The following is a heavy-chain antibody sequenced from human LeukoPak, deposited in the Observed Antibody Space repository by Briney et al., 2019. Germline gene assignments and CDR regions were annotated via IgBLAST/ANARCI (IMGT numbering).Heavy chain of an antibody. J-gene: IGHJ3*02. Sequence: PGESLRLSCAASGFTFSSYWMSWVRQAPGKGLEWVANIKQDGSEKYYVDSVKGRFTISRDNAKNSLYLQMNSLRAEDTAVYYCARDSPYYYDSSGSNFDIWGQGTMVTVSS. CDR3: ARDSPYYYDSSGSNFDI. D-gene: IGHD3-22*01. V-gene: IGHV3-7*01. CDR1: GFTFSSYW. CDR2: IKQDGSEK.